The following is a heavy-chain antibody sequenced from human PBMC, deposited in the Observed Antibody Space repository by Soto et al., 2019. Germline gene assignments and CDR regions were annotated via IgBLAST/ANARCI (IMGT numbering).Heavy chain of an antibody. CDR3: ARDPIPAKTAAGFRWLDP. Sequence: ETLSLTCTVSGGSISSYYWSWIRQPPGKGLEWIGYIYYSGSTNYNPSLKSRVTISVDTSKNQFSLKLSSVTAADTAVYYCARDPIPAKTAAGFRWLDPWGQGTLVTVST. CDR1: GGSISSYY. J-gene: IGHJ5*02. CDR2: IYYSGST. D-gene: IGHD6-13*01. V-gene: IGHV4-59*01.